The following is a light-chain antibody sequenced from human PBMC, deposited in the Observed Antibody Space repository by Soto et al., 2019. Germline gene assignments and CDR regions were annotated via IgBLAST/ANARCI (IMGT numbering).Light chain of an antibody. CDR1: SSNIGAGYD. CDR3: QSYDSSLSVV. Sequence: QSVLTQPPSVSGAPGQRVTIYCTGSSSNIGAGYDVHWYQQLPGTAPILRIYGNSNRPSGVPDRFSGSKSGTSASLAITGLQAEDEADYYCQSYDSSLSVVFGGGTKLTVL. J-gene: IGLJ2*01. V-gene: IGLV1-40*01. CDR2: GNS.